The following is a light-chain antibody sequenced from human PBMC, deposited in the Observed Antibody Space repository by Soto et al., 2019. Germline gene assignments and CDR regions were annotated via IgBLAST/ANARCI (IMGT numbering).Light chain of an antibody. CDR3: QVWDSSSDHGL. CDR2: YDT. Sequence: SYVLTQPPSVSMAPGKTASITCGGDNIGGKSVHWYQQRPGQAPALVIYYDTDRPSGIPERFSGSNSGNTATLTISRVEAGDEADYYCQVWDSSSDHGLFGGGTKLTVL. V-gene: IGLV3-21*04. CDR1: NIGGKS. J-gene: IGLJ3*02.